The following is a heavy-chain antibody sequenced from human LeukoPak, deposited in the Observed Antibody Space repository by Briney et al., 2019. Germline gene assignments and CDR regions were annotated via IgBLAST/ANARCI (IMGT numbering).Heavy chain of an antibody. V-gene: IGHV4-4*07. CDR3: ARAAYCSGASCYFDY. Sequence: SETLSLTCTVSGGSISRYYWSWIRQPAGKGLELIGRIYASGSTTYNPSLKSRVTMSVDTSKNQFSVRLTSVAAADTAVYYCARAAYCSGASCYFDYWGQGTLVTVSS. D-gene: IGHD2-15*01. J-gene: IGHJ4*02. CDR2: IYASGST. CDR1: GGSISRYY.